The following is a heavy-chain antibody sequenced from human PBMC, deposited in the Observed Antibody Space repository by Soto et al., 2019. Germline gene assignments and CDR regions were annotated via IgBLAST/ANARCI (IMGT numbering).Heavy chain of an antibody. D-gene: IGHD2-15*01. CDR2: IIHMFGTA. V-gene: IGHV1-69*01. CDR3: ARGIVVVEAPTRDEYYIYYGMDV. CDR1: GDTFSSYA. J-gene: IGHJ6*02. Sequence: QVQLVQSGAEVKKPGSSVKVSCKASGDTFSSYAINWVRQGPGQGLEWMGGIIHMFGTANYAEKFQGRVKITADETTSTGYMELNRLRTEATAVYYWARGIVVVEAPTRDEYYIYYGMDVWGQGTTVTVSS.